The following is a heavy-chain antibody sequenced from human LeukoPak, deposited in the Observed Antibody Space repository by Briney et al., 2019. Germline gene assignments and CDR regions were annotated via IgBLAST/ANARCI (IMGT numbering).Heavy chain of an antibody. V-gene: IGHV4-39*01. D-gene: IGHD1-1*01. J-gene: IGHJ6*02. CDR3: ARHLATSDTTSLDV. Sequence: SETLSLTCTVSGGSISGSGYHWAWIRQPPGKGLEWIGNIYYSGNTYFNPSLKSRVTISVDTSKNQFSLKLSSVTAADAAVYYCARHLATSDTTSLDVWGQGTTVTVSS. CDR1: GGSISGSGYH. CDR2: IYYSGNT.